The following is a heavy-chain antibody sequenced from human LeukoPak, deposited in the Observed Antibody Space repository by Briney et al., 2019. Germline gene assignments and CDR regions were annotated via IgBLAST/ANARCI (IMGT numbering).Heavy chain of an antibody. Sequence: GASVKVSCKASGYTFISYGITWVRQAPGQGLEWMGWISSYNGDTKYAQKVQGRVTVTTDTSTSTAYMELRSLSLDDTAVYYCARGDYGGGFDYWGQGTLVTVSS. CDR2: ISSYNGDT. CDR3: ARGDYGGGFDY. J-gene: IGHJ4*02. CDR1: GYTFISYG. D-gene: IGHD4-23*01. V-gene: IGHV1-18*01.